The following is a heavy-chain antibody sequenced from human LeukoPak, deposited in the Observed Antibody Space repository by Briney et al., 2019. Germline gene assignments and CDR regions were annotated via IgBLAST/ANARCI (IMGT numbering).Heavy chain of an antibody. D-gene: IGHD6-13*01. Sequence: KPSETLSLTGTVSGGSISSSSYYWGWIRQPPGKGLGWIGSIYYSGSTYYNPSLKSRVTISVDTSKNQFSLKLSSVTAADTAVYYCARLRIAAAGGSGWFDPWGQGTLVTVSS. CDR2: IYYSGST. CDR1: GGSISSSSYY. J-gene: IGHJ5*02. V-gene: IGHV4-39*01. CDR3: ARLRIAAAGGSGWFDP.